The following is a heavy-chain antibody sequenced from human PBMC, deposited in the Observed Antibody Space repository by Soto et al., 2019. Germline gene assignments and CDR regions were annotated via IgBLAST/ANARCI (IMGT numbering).Heavy chain of an antibody. CDR1: GYTFTSYD. Sequence: ASVKVSCKASGYTFTSYDINWVRQAPGQGLEWLGWISAFKGNTIYAQKVQGRVTITRDTSASTAYMELSSLRSEDTAVYYCARSIVVVTALDYWGQGTLVTVSS. D-gene: IGHD2-21*02. V-gene: IGHV1-18*01. J-gene: IGHJ4*02. CDR3: ARSIVVVTALDY. CDR2: ISAFKGNT.